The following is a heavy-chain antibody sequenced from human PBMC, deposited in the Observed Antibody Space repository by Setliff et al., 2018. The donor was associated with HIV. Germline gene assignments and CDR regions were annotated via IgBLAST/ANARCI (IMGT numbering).Heavy chain of an antibody. V-gene: IGHV4-59*01. J-gene: IGHJ6*02. Sequence: PSETLSLTCTVSGRSISSYYWSWIRQPPGKGLEWIGYIYYSGSTNYNPSLKSRVTISVDTSKNQFSLKLSSVIAADTAVYYCARIFGDQGYYYGMDVWGQGTTVTVS. D-gene: IGHD3-3*01. CDR1: GRSISSYY. CDR2: IYYSGST. CDR3: ARIFGDQGYYYGMDV.